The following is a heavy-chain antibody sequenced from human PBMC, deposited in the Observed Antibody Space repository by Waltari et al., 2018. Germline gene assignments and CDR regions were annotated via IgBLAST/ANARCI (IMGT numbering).Heavy chain of an antibody. CDR1: GFTFRDHY. Sequence: VQLVESGGGLVQPGGSLRLSCAASGFTFRDHYMDWVRQAPGKGMEWVAFITFDGTNKYYADSVKGRFTISRDNPKNTMFLQMNSLRPDDTAIYYCASIFAGTAVTTIQPIDIWGQGTMVAVSS. J-gene: IGHJ3*02. CDR2: ITFDGTNK. D-gene: IGHD4-17*01. CDR3: ASIFAGTAVTTIQPIDI. V-gene: IGHV3-30*03.